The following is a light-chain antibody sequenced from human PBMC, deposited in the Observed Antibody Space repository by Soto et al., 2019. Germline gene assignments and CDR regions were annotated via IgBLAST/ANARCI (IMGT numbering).Light chain of an antibody. J-gene: IGKJ1*01. Sequence: EIVMTQSPATLSVSPGERATLSCRASQSVSSNLAWYQQKPGQAPRLLIYGASTRATGVPARFSGSGSGTEFTLTISSLQSEDFVVYYCQQYNNWPPWRFGQGTKVEI. CDR1: QSVSSN. CDR2: GAS. V-gene: IGKV3-15*01. CDR3: QQYNNWPPWR.